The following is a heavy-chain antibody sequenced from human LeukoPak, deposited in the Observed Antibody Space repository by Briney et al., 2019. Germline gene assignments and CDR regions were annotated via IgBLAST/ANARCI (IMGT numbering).Heavy chain of an antibody. D-gene: IGHD3-22*01. V-gene: IGHV1-46*01. CDR1: GYTFTDYY. Sequence: ASVKVSCKASGYTFTDYYIHWVRQAPGQGLEWMGIINPSGGSTSYAQKFQGRVTMTRDTSASTVYMELSSLRSEDTAVYYCARDRNEDSSGYPPFDYWGQGTLVTVSS. J-gene: IGHJ4*02. CDR3: ARDRNEDSSGYPPFDY. CDR2: INPSGGST.